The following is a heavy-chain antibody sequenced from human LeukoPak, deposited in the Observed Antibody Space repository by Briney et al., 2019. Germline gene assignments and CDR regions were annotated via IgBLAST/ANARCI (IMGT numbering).Heavy chain of an antibody. D-gene: IGHD6-13*01. V-gene: IGHV4-59*01. CDR1: GGSISSYY. CDR2: IYYSGST. Sequence: SETLSLTCTVSGGSISSYYWSWLRQPPGKGLEWIGFIYYSGSTNYNPSLKSRVTISVDTSKNQFSLKLSSVTAADTAVYYCARLQQQLVQNYYYGMDVWGQGTTVTVSS. CDR3: ARLQQQLVQNYYYGMDV. J-gene: IGHJ6*02.